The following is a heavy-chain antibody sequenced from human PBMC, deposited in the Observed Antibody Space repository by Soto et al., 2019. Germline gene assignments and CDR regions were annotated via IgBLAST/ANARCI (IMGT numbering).Heavy chain of an antibody. V-gene: IGHV3-23*01. CDR1: EFTFYIYA. CDR2: ISGNGDST. J-gene: IGHJ6*02. D-gene: IGHD6-13*01. CDR3: AKLLDSSSWKDYYYYGLDV. Sequence: EVQLLESGGGLVQPGGSLRLSCTASEFTFYIYAMTWVRQAPGKGLEWVSAISGNGDSTYYADSVKGRFTISRDNSKNTLYLQMNSLKAEDTAAYYCAKLLDSSSWKDYYYYGLDVWGQGTTVTVSS.